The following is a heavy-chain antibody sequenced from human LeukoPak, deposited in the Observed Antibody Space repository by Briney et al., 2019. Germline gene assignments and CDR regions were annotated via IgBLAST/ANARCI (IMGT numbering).Heavy chain of an antibody. CDR2: INHSGST. CDR1: GGSFSGYY. Sequence: SETLSLTCAVYGGSFSGYYWSWIRQPPGKGLEWIGEINHSGSTNYNPSLKSRVTISVDTSKNQFSLKLSPVTAADTAVYYCARRDIVATYYFDYWGQGTLVTVSS. D-gene: IGHD5-12*01. J-gene: IGHJ4*02. CDR3: ARRDIVATYYFDY. V-gene: IGHV4-34*01.